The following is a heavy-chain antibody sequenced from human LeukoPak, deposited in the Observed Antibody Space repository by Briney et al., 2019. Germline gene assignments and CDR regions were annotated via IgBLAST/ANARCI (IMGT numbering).Heavy chain of an antibody. J-gene: IGHJ4*02. CDR1: GYIFTSYS. CDR2: INPRGGST. V-gene: IGHV1-46*01. D-gene: IGHD3-22*01. Sequence: ASVKVSCKASGYIFTSYSIHWVRQAPGQGLEWMGVINPRGGSTRYAQKFPGKGTMTRDMSNSKITMELRRLRLEAPAMAYFAIDRLHKYYIDCSGYYGVPEYWGQGTLVTVSS. CDR3: AIDRLHKYYIDCSGYYGVPEY.